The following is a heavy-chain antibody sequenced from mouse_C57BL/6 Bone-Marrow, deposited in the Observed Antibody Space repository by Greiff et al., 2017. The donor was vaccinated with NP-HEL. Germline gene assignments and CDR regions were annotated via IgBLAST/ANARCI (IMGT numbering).Heavy chain of an antibody. CDR2: INPGSGGT. J-gene: IGHJ1*03. V-gene: IGHV1-54*01. CDR1: GYAFTNYL. CDR3: ARKTTAGYFDV. D-gene: IGHD1-2*01. Sequence: QVQLKESGAELVRPGTSVKVSCKASGYAFTNYLIEWVKQRPGQGLEWIGVINPGSGGTNYNEKFKGKATLTADKSSSTAYMQLSSLTSEDSAVYFCARKTTAGYFDVWGTGTTVTVSS.